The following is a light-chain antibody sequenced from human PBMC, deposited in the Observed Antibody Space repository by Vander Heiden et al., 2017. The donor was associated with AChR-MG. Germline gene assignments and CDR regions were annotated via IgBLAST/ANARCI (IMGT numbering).Light chain of an antibody. J-gene: IGKJ1*01. V-gene: IGKV1-39*01. CDR1: QTINDY. Sequence: QMSQSPSSLSASFGDRVTITCRASQTINDYLSWYQQKPGRAPKLLIYTASSLQSGVPSRFSGSGSGTHFTLTISSLQPEDFATYYCQETDSAPRTFGQGTKVEVK. CDR3: QETDSAPRT. CDR2: TAS.